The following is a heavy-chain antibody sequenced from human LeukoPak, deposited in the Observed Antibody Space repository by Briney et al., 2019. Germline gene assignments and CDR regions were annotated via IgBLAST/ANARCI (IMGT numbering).Heavy chain of an antibody. CDR3: AREAFSSRWN. V-gene: IGHV3-30*01. J-gene: IGHJ4*02. CDR2: VSHDGNNK. D-gene: IGHD6-13*01. CDR1: GFNFNVYI. Sequence: GGSLRLSCEASGFNFNVYIMYWVRQAPGKGLEWVAVVSHDGNNKSFADSVKGRFTISRDNSKSTVYLQMNNLRREDTGAYYCAREAFSSRWNWGQGTLVTVSS.